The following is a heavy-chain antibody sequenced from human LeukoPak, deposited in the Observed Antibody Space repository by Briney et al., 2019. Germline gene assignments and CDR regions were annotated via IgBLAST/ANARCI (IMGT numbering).Heavy chain of an antibody. Sequence: SVKVSCKAYGGTFSSYAISWVRQAPGQGLELKGGIIHIFGTANYAQKFQGRVTITADESTSTAYMELSSLRSEDTAVYYCARVLRGYGDYLNWFDPWGQGTLVTVSS. CDR3: ARVLRGYGDYLNWFDP. CDR1: GGTFSSYA. V-gene: IGHV1-69*13. D-gene: IGHD4-17*01. J-gene: IGHJ5*02. CDR2: IIHIFGTA.